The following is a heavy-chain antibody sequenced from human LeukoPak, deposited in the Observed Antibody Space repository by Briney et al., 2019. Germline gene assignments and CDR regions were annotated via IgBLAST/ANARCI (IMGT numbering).Heavy chain of an antibody. V-gene: IGHV4-59*01. Sequence: SGTLSLTCTVSGGSISSYYWSWIRQPPGKGLEWIGYIYYSGSTNYNPSLKSRVTISVDTSKNQFSLKLSSVTAADTAVYYCASISELEYFQHWGQGTLVTVSS. CDR3: ASISELEYFQH. J-gene: IGHJ1*01. CDR2: IYYSGST. D-gene: IGHD1-7*01. CDR1: GGSISSYY.